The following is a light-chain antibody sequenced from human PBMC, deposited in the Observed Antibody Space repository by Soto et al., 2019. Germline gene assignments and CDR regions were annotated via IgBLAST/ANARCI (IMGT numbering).Light chain of an antibody. Sequence: IQVSRSASYLCASVGDRHTIRNRASQGIRNDLDWFQQKPGKAPKLLLYDASTLQSGVPSRFIGSGPGTDFTLTISRLHPYDFAPYFCQRYHSDPGTFGQGTRVDIK. CDR1: QGIRND. V-gene: IGKV1-6*01. CDR2: DAS. CDR3: QRYHSDPGT. J-gene: IGKJ1*01.